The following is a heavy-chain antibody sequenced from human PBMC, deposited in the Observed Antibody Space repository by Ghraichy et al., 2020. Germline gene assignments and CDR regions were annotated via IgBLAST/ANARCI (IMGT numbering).Heavy chain of an antibody. CDR1: GFTFNNYA. D-gene: IGHD4-23*01. CDR2: ISGSADTT. J-gene: IGHJ4*02. CDR3: AWHSRWSDFDC. Sequence: GGSLRLSCAASGFTFNNYAMSWVRQAPGKGLEWVSAISGSADTTYYANSVRGRFTISRDNSKNSVYLQMNSLRAEATAVYYCAWHSRWSDFDCWGQGTLVTVSS. V-gene: IGHV3-23*01.